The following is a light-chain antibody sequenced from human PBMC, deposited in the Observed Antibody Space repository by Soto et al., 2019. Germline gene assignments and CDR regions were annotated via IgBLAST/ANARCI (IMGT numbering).Light chain of an antibody. Sequence: PGERATLFCRASQSITTNFLAWYQQKPGQAPRLLIYGASNRATGIPDRFSGSGSGTDFTLIISRLEPADFAVYYCQQYDTPPWAFGQGTKVEI. J-gene: IGKJ1*01. CDR3: QQYDTPPWA. V-gene: IGKV3-20*01. CDR2: GAS. CDR1: QSITTNF.